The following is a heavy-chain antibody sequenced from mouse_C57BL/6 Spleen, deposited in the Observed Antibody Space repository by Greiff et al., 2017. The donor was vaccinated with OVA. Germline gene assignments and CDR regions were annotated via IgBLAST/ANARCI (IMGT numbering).Heavy chain of an antibody. V-gene: IGHV5-9*01. CDR2: ISGGGGNT. D-gene: IGHD2-4*01. J-gene: IGHJ2*01. Sequence: EVHLVESGGGLVKPGGSLKLSCAASGFTFSSYTMSWVRQAPEKRLEWVATISGGGGNTYYPDSVKGRFTISRDNAKNTLYLQMSSLRSEDTALYYCARRDYDDYFDYWGQGTTLTVSS. CDR3: ARRDYDDYFDY. CDR1: GFTFSSYT.